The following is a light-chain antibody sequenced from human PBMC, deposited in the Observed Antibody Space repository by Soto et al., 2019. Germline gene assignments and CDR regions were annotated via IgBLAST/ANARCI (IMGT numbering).Light chain of an antibody. CDR1: QSISSW. V-gene: IGKV1-12*01. Sequence: DIKMTQSPSTLSASVGDRVTITCRASQSISSWLAWYQQKPGKAPKLLIYDASSLQSGVPSRFSGSGSGTDFTLTISSLQPEDFATYYCQQANTFPITFGQGTRLEIK. CDR3: QQANTFPIT. J-gene: IGKJ5*01. CDR2: DAS.